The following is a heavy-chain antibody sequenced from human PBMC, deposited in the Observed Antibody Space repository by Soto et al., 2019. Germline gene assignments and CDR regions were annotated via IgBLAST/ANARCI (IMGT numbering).Heavy chain of an antibody. CDR2: ISGSGRMT. J-gene: IGHJ4*02. V-gene: IGHV3-23*01. CDR3: AKDAEESVNEPIPGDC. CDR1: GFTFRNFA. D-gene: IGHD1-1*01. Sequence: EVQLLESGGDLVQQGGSLRLSCAASGFTFRNFAMTWVRQAPGKGLEWVSGISGSGRMTYYAHSVKGHFTISRANSKNTLSLQMTRLRAEETAVYYCAKDAEESVNEPIPGDCWGQGTVVTVSS.